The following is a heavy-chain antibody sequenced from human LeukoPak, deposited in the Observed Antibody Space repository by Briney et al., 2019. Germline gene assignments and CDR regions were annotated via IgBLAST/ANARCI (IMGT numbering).Heavy chain of an antibody. CDR2: IIPILGIA. J-gene: IGHJ4*02. D-gene: IGHD3-10*01. CDR3: ASVIPPRRGVRPFDY. CDR1: GGTFSSYA. Sequence: SVKVSCRASGGTFSSYAISWVRQAPGQGLEWMGRIIPILGIANYAQKFQGRVTITADKSTSTAYMELSSLRSEDTAVYYCASVIPPRRGVRPFDYWGQGTLVTVSS. V-gene: IGHV1-69*04.